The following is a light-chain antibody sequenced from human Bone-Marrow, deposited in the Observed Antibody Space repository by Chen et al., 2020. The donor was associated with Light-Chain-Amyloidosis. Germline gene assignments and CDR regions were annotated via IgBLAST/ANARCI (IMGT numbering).Light chain of an antibody. J-gene: IGLJ3*02. V-gene: IGLV4-69*01. CDR1: SGHSSYA. CDR3: QTWGTGTYWV. Sequence: QLVLTQSPSASASLGASVKLTCTLSSGHSSYAIAWHQQQPEKGPRYLLKINSDGSHSKGDGIPDRFSGSSSGAERYLTISSLQSEDEAYSYCQTWGTGTYWVFGGGTKVTVL. CDR2: INSDGSH.